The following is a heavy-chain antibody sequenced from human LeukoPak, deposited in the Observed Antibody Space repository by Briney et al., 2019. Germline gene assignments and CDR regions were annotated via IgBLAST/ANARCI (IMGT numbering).Heavy chain of an antibody. CDR1: GFTFSSYS. V-gene: IGHV3-21*01. CDR3: ASLNPDAFDI. CDR2: ISSSSSYI. Sequence: GGSLRLSCAASGFTFSSYSMNWVRQAPGKGLEWVSSISSSSSYIYYADSVKGRFTISRDNAKSSLYLQMNSLRAEDTAVYYCASLNPDAFDIWGQGTMVTVSS. J-gene: IGHJ3*02.